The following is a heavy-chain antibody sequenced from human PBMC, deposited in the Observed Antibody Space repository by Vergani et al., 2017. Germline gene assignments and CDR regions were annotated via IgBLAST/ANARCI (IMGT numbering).Heavy chain of an antibody. V-gene: IGHV3-20*04. CDR1: GFNFDDYG. CDR2: VTWNAGKA. CDR3: ARGDSANFGRYFDH. Sequence: EVQLMESGGRVVRPGGSLRLSCAASGFNFDDYGMNWVRQAPGKGLEWVATVTWNAGKAKYANSMRGRFAISRDNARTSVYLQMNSLRVEDTAVYYCARGDSANFGRYFDHWGKGVLVTVSS. J-gene: IGHJ4*02. D-gene: IGHD1-7*01.